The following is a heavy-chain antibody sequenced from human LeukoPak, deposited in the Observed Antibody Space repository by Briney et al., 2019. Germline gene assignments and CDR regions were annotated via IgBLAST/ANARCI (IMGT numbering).Heavy chain of an antibody. CDR3: AAAEWFMPDGETPFDY. Sequence: SVKVSCKASGFTFTSSAMQWVRQARGQRLEWIGWIVVGSGNTNHAQKFQERVTITRDMSTSTAYMELSSLRSEDTAVYYCAAAEWFMPDGETPFDYWGQGTLVTVSS. D-gene: IGHD3-3*01. CDR1: GFTFTSSA. J-gene: IGHJ4*02. CDR2: IVVGSGNT. V-gene: IGHV1-58*02.